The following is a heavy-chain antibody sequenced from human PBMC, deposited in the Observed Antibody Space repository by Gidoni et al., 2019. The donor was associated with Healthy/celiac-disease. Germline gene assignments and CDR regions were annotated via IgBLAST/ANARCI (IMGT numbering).Heavy chain of an antibody. Sequence: EVQLVESGGGLVQPGRSLRLSCAASGFTCDDYAMPWVRQAPGKGLEWVSGISWNSGSIGYADSVKGRFTISRDNAKNSLYLQMNSLRAEDTALYYCAKGGEKLSSGWFNYYYMDVWGKGTTVTVSS. J-gene: IGHJ6*03. V-gene: IGHV3-9*01. D-gene: IGHD6-19*01. CDR1: GFTCDDYA. CDR2: ISWNSGSI. CDR3: AKGGEKLSSGWFNYYYMDV.